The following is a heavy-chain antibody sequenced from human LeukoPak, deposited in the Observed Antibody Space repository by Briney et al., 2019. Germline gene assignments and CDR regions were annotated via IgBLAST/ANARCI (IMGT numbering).Heavy chain of an antibody. V-gene: IGHV4-34*01. CDR2: INHSGST. CDR1: GGSFSGYY. Sequence: SETLSLTCAVYGGSFSGYYWSWIRQPPGKGLEWIGEINHSGSTNYNPSLKSRVTISVDTSKNQFSLKLSSVTAADTAVYYCAYGYSSGWSSEYFQHWGQGTLVTVSS. J-gene: IGHJ1*01. D-gene: IGHD6-19*01. CDR3: AYGYSSGWSSEYFQH.